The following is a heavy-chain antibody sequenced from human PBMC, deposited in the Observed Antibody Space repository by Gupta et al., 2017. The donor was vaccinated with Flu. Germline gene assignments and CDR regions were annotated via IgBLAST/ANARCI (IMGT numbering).Heavy chain of an antibody. CDR1: GFTFSSYW. J-gene: IGHJ4*02. CDR2: ISFTGSSI. V-gene: IGHV3-74*01. D-gene: IGHD5-18*01. Sequence: GFTFSSYWMHWVRQAPGVGLIWVERISFTGSSIHYVDSVKGRFTISRDNAKNTLYLQMNRLRVEDAAAYEGARDPGGYIYRYHFDYWGQGGRGTVSS. CDR3: ARDPGGYIYRYHFDY.